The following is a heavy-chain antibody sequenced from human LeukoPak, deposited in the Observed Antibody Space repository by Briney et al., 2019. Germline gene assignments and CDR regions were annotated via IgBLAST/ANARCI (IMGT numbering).Heavy chain of an antibody. CDR1: GFTFDDYA. CDR2: IGWNSGSI. J-gene: IGHJ3*02. Sequence: PGGSLRLSCAASGFTFDDYAMHWVRQAPGKGLEWVSGIGWNSGSIGYADSVKGRFTISRDNAKNSLYLQMNSLRAEDTALYYCAKVSSRITMVRGRSGAFDIWGQGTMVTVSS. V-gene: IGHV3-9*01. D-gene: IGHD3-10*01. CDR3: AKVSSRITMVRGRSGAFDI.